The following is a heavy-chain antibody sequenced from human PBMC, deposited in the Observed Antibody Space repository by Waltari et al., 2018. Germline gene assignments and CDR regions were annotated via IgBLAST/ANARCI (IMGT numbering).Heavy chain of an antibody. CDR3: ARGYYDILTGYSPYYFDY. CDR1: GGTFSSYA. D-gene: IGHD3-9*01. V-gene: IGHV1-69*01. Sequence: QVQLVQSGAEVKKPGSSVKVSCKASGGTFSSYAISWVRQAPGQGLEWMGGIIPIFGTANYAQKFQGRVTITADESTSTAYMELSSLRSEDTAVYYCARGYYDILTGYSPYYFDYWGQGTLVTVSS. J-gene: IGHJ4*02. CDR2: IIPIFGTA.